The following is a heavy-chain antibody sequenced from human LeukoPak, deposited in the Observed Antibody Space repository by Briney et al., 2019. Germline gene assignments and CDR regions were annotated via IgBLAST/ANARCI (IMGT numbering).Heavy chain of an antibody. D-gene: IGHD5-18*01. V-gene: IGHV4-59*01. Sequence: PSETLSLTCTVSGGSISSYYWSWIRQPPGKGLEWIGYIYYSGSTNYNPSLKSRVTISVDTSKNQFPLKLSSVTAADTAVYYCARTAMVDPAAGHDAFDIWGQGTMVTVSS. J-gene: IGHJ3*02. CDR1: GGSISSYY. CDR2: IYYSGST. CDR3: ARTAMVDPAAGHDAFDI.